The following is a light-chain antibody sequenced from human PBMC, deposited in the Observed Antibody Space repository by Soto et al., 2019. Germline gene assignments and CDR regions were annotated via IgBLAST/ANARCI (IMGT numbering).Light chain of an antibody. CDR1: QSVSNK. CDR2: DTS. Sequence: EIVMTQSPATLSVSPGERATLSCRASQSVSNKLAWYQHKPGQPPRLLIYDTSTRAAGVPARFTGSGSGTDFTLTISSLQSEDFAVYYCQQYNTWRSISFGQGTRLEIK. J-gene: IGKJ5*01. CDR3: QQYNTWRSIS. V-gene: IGKV3-15*01.